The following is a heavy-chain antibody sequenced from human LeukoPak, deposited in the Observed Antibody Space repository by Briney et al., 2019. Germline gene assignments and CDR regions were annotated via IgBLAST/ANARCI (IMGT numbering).Heavy chain of an antibody. V-gene: IGHV3-33*03. CDR1: GFTFSSYG. CDR2: IWYDGSNK. Sequence: GGSLRLSCAASGFTFSSYGMHWVRQAPGKGLEWVAVIWYDGSNKYYADSVKGRFTISRDNAKNSLYLQMNSLRAEDTAVYYCARFTDLTPDYWGQGTLVTVSS. CDR3: ARFTDLTPDY. D-gene: IGHD3-9*01. J-gene: IGHJ4*02.